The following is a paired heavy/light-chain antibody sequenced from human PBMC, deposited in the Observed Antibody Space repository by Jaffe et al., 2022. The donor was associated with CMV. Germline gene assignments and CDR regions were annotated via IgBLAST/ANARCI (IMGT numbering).Heavy chain of an antibody. CDR3: ARAGTMIDLPAGSDY. V-gene: IGHV3-11*01. CDR1: GFTFSDYY. Sequence: QVQLVESGGGLVKPGGSLRLSCAASGFTFSDYYMSWIRQAPGKGLEWVSYISSSGSTIYYADSVKGRFTISRDNAKNSLYLQMNSLRAEDTAVYYCARAGTMIDLPAGSDYWGQGTLVTVSS. J-gene: IGHJ4*02. CDR2: ISSSGSTI. D-gene: IGHD3-22*01.
Light chain of an antibody. CDR2: KAS. CDR3: QQYNSYSGWT. CDR1: QSISSW. V-gene: IGKV1-5*03. Sequence: DIQMTQSPSTLSASVGDRVTITCRASQSISSWLAWYQQKPGKAPKLLIYKASSLESGVPSRFSGSGSGTEFTLTISSLQPDDFATYYCQQYNSYSGWTFGQGTKVEIK. J-gene: IGKJ1*01.